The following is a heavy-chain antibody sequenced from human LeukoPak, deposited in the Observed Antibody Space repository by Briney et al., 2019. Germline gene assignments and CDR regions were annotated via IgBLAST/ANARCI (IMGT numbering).Heavy chain of an antibody. CDR2: IRPDGGEQ. CDR3: AKGKYSSGGVPDY. CDR1: GLSFSNYW. V-gene: IGHV3-7*03. J-gene: IGHJ4*02. D-gene: IGHD6-19*01. Sequence: GGSLRLSCVASGLSFSNYWMNWVRQAPGKGLEWVANIRPDGGEQFYVDSVKGRFTVSRDNSKNTLYLQINSLRGEDTAVYYCAKGKYSSGGVPDYWGQGTLVTVSS.